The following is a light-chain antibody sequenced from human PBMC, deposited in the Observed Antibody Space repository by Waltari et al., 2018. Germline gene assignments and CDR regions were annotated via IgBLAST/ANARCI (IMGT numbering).Light chain of an antibody. CDR1: QSVRSN. CDR3: QQYNNWPSLT. CDR2: GAS. Sequence: EIVMTQSPATLSVSPGERATLSCRASQSVRSNLAWYQQKPGQAPRLLIYGASTRATGIPARFSGSGSGTEFTLTISSLQSEDFAVYYCQQYNNWPSLTFGPGTKVDIK. J-gene: IGKJ3*01. V-gene: IGKV3-15*01.